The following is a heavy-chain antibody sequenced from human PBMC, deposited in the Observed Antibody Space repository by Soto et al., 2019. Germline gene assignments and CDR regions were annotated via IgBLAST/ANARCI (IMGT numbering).Heavy chain of an antibody. CDR1: GFTFSSYA. Sequence: GGSLRLSCAASGFTFSSYAMSWVRQAPGKGLEWVSAISGSGGSTYYADSVKGRFTISRDDSKNKLHLQMNDLRAEDTATYYCAKNGQWLATPPEAWGQGTLVTVSS. V-gene: IGHV3-23*01. J-gene: IGHJ4*02. CDR2: ISGSGGST. D-gene: IGHD6-19*01. CDR3: AKNGQWLATPPEA.